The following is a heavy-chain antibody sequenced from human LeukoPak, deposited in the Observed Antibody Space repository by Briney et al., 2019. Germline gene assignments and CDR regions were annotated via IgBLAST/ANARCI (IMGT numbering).Heavy chain of an antibody. CDR2: ISSSGSTI. V-gene: IGHV3-48*03. D-gene: IGHD3-10*02. J-gene: IGHJ6*04. CDR3: AELGITMIGGV. CDR1: GFTFTNYA. Sequence: GGSLRLSCAASGFTFTNYAMSWVRQTPGKGLEWVSYISSSGSTIYYADSVKGRFTISRDNAKNSLYLQMNSLRAEDTAVYYCAELGITMIGGVWGKGTTVTISS.